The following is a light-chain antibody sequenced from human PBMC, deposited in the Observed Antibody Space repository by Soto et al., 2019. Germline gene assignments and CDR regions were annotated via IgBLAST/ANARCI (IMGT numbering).Light chain of an antibody. Sequence: EIVLTQSPGTLSLSPGERATLSCRASQSVTSSYLVWYQQKPGQAPRLLIYGASSRATGIPDRFSGSGSGTDSTLTISRLEAEDSAVYYCQQYGSLPWTFGQGTKVEIK. CDR2: GAS. CDR3: QQYGSLPWT. J-gene: IGKJ1*01. CDR1: QSVTSSY. V-gene: IGKV3-20*01.